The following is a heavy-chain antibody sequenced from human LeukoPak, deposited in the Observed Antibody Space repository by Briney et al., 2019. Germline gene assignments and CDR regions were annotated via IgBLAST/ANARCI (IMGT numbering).Heavy chain of an antibody. J-gene: IGHJ3*02. D-gene: IGHD6-19*01. CDR3: ARDLYSSGWYKGYAFDM. CDR2: IWYDGSNK. Sequence: GGSLRLSCAASGFTFSSYGMHWVRQAPGKGLEWVAVIWYDGSNKYYADSVKGRFTISRDNSKNTLYLQMNSLRAEDTAVYYCARDLYSSGWYKGYAFDMWGQGTMVTVSS. CDR1: GFTFSSYG. V-gene: IGHV3-33*01.